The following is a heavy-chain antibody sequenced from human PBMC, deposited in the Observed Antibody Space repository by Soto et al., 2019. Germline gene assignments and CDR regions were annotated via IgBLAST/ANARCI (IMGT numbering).Heavy chain of an antibody. CDR3: AKTRAVAEFDY. J-gene: IGHJ4*02. V-gene: IGHV3-30*18. CDR2: ISYDGSNK. Sequence: QVQLVESGGGVVQPGRSLRLSCAASGFTFSSYGMHWVRQAPGKGLEWVAVISYDGSNKYYADSVKGRFTISRDNSKNTLYLQMNSLRAEDTAVYYCAKTRAVAEFDYWGQGTLVTVSS. CDR1: GFTFSSYG. D-gene: IGHD6-19*01.